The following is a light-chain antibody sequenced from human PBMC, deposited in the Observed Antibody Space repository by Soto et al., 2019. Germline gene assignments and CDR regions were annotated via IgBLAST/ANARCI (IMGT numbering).Light chain of an antibody. J-gene: IGKJ4*01. CDR1: RSVGDY. V-gene: IGKV3-11*01. CDR2: DTS. CDR3: QQRSDWPLT. Sequence: EIVLAQSPATLSLSPGDRATLSCRASRSVGDYLAWYQQKPGQPPRLLIYDTSNRATGIPARFSGSGSGTDLTLTISSPEPEDFAVYYCQQRSDWPLTFGGGTKVEIK.